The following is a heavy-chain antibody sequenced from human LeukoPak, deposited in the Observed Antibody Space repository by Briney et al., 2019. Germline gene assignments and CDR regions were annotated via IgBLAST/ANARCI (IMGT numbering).Heavy chain of an antibody. V-gene: IGHV4-59*01. CDR3: ARLEIPPPAAVLKSEYYFDY. CDR2: LYYSGST. CDR1: GVSISNSY. Sequence: PSETLSLTGTVSGVSISNSYWSWIRPPPGKGLEGIGYLYYSGSTNYNPSLRSRVTISVDTSKNQFSLKLSSVTAADTAVYYCARLEIPPPAAVLKSEYYFDYWGQGTLVTVSS. D-gene: IGHD6-13*01. J-gene: IGHJ4*02.